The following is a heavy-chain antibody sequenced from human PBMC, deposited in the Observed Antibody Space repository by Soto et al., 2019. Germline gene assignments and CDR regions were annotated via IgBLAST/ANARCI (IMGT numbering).Heavy chain of an antibody. CDR1: GGSISSGGYS. CDR2: IYHSGST. J-gene: IGHJ5*02. CDR3: ARGPETGATGGILA. Sequence: SETLSLTCAVSGGSISSGGYSWSWIRQPPGKGLEWIGYIYHSGSTYYNPSLKSRVTISVDRSKNQFSLKLSSVTAADTAVYYCARGPETGATGGILAWGQGTLVTVPQ. D-gene: IGHD1-26*01. V-gene: IGHV4-30-2*01.